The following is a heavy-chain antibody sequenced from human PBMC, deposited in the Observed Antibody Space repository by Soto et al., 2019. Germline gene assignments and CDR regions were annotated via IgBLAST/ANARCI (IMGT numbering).Heavy chain of an antibody. V-gene: IGHV4-31*03. J-gene: IGHJ5*02. CDR3: ARSVFP. Sequence: SETLSLTCTVSGGSISRGGYYLSWIRQHPGKGLEWIGYIYYSGNTYYNPSLKSRVTISVDTSKNQFSLKLTSVTAADTAVYYCARSVFPWGQGTLVTVSS. CDR2: IYYSGNT. CDR1: GGSISRGGYY.